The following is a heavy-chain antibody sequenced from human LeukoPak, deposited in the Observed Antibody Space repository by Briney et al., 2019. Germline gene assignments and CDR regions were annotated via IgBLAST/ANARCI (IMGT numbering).Heavy chain of an antibody. V-gene: IGHV1-46*01. Sequence: GASVKVSCKASGYTFTSYYMHWVRQAPGQGLEWMGIINPSGGSTTYAQKFQGRVTMTRDTSISTAYMELSRLRSDDTAVYYCARGFVPAERCWFDPWGQGTLVTVSS. CDR3: ARGFVPAERCWFDP. D-gene: IGHD6-25*01. CDR1: GYTFTSYY. J-gene: IGHJ5*02. CDR2: INPSGGST.